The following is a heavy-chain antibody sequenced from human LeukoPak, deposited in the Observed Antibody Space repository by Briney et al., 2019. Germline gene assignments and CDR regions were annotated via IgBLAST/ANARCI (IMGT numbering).Heavy chain of an antibody. CDR1: GYTFTSYY. Sequence: ASVKVSCKASGYTFTSYYMHWVRQAPGQGLEWMGIINPSGGSTSYAQKFQGRVTMTRDTSTSTVYMELSSLRSEDTAVYYCARDGTAMAHYYGTDVWGQGTTVTVSS. V-gene: IGHV1-46*01. D-gene: IGHD5-18*01. CDR2: INPSGGST. J-gene: IGHJ6*02. CDR3: ARDGTAMAHYYGTDV.